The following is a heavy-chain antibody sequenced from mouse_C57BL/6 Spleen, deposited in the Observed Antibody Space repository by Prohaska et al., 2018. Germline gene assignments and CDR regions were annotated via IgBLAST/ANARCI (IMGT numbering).Heavy chain of an antibody. CDR1: GYTFTDYY. D-gene: IGHD1-1*01. J-gene: IGHJ4*01. CDR3: ARAAITTVAYAMDY. V-gene: IGHV1-75*01. CDR2: IFPGSGST. Sequence: QVQLQQSGPELVKPGASVKISCKASGYTFTDYYINLVKQRPGQGLEWIGWIFPGSGSTYYNEKFKGKATLTVDKSSSTAYMLLSSLTSEDSAVYFCARAAITTVAYAMDYWGQGTSVTVSS.